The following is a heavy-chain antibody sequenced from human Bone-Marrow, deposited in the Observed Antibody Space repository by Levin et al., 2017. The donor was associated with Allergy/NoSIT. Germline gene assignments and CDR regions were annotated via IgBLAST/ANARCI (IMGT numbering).Heavy chain of an antibody. CDR2: VTTDSTAM. D-gene: IGHD2-8*02. CDR3: SITGTSPPKFDY. J-gene: IGHJ4*02. Sequence: PGGSLRLSCAASGFTFSNYVVSWVRQAPGKGLEWVSAVTTDSTAMYYADSVKGRFTVSRDNSKNTLYLQMNNRRVEYTALYYWSITGTSPPKFDYWGQGTLVTVSS. CDR1: GFTFSNYV. V-gene: IGHV3-23*01.